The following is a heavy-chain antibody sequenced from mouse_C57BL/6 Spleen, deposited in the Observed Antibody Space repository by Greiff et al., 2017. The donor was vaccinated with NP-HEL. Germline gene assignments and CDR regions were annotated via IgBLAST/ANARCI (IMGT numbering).Heavy chain of an antibody. D-gene: IGHD2-3*01. V-gene: IGHV1-4*01. CDR1: GYTFTSYT. Sequence: VQVVESGAELARPGASVKMSCKASGYTFTSYTMHWVKQRPGQGLEWIGYINPSSGYTKYNQKFKDKATLTADKSSSTAYMQLSSLTSEDSAVYYCARPYVGYYYFDYWGQGTTLTVSS. CDR2: INPSSGYT. CDR3: ARPYVGYYYFDY. J-gene: IGHJ2*01.